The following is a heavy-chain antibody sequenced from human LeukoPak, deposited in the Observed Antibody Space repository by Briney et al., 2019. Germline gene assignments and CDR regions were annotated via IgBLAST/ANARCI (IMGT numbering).Heavy chain of an antibody. V-gene: IGHV5-51*01. Sequence: GESLKISCKGSGYSFTNYWIGWVRQLPGKGLEWMGIIYPGDSNTRYSPSFQGQVTISVDKAITTAYLQWSSLKASDTAMYYCARGPYCSSTSCYSPYYSYYMDVWGKGTTVTVS. CDR2: IYPGDSNT. D-gene: IGHD2-2*01. CDR1: GYSFTNYW. J-gene: IGHJ6*03. CDR3: ARGPYCSSTSCYSPYYSYYMDV.